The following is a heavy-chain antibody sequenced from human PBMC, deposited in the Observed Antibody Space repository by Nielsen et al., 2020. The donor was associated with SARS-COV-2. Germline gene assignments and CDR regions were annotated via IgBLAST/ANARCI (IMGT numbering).Heavy chain of an antibody. J-gene: IGHJ6*02. CDR1: GFTFSSYG. V-gene: IGHV3-30*18. Sequence: SLKISCAASGFTFSSYGMHWVRQAPGKGLEWVAVISYDGSNKYYADSVKGRFTISRDNSKNTLYLQMNSLRAEDTAVYYCAKSLTGVSYYYGMDVWGQGTTVTVSS. D-gene: IGHD7-27*01. CDR2: ISYDGSNK. CDR3: AKSLTGVSYYYGMDV.